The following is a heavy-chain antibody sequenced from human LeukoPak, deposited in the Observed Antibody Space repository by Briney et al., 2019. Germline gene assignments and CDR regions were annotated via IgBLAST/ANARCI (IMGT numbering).Heavy chain of an antibody. D-gene: IGHD3-10*01. CDR3: ARVRRYYGSGYYFDY. Sequence: ASVKVSCKASGGTFSSYAISWVRQATGQWLELMGGIIPIFGTANYAQKFQGRVTITADESTSTAYMELSSLRSEDTAVYYCARVRRYYGSGYYFDYWGQGTLVTVSS. V-gene: IGHV1-69*13. J-gene: IGHJ4*02. CDR1: GGTFSSYA. CDR2: IIPIFGTA.